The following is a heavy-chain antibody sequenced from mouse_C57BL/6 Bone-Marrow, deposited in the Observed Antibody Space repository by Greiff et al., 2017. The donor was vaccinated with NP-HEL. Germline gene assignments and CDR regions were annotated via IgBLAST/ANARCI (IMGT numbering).Heavy chain of an antibody. CDR1: GYTFTSYW. J-gene: IGHJ3*01. CDR3: ARSNWGGFAY. CDR2: IDPSDSYT. V-gene: IGHV1-69*01. Sequence: VQLQQSGAELVMPGASVKLSCKASGYTFTSYWMHWVKQRPGQGLEWIGEIDPSDSYTNYNQKFKGKSTLTVDKSSSTAYMQLSSLTSEDSAVYYFARSNWGGFAYWGQGTLVTVSA. D-gene: IGHD4-1*01.